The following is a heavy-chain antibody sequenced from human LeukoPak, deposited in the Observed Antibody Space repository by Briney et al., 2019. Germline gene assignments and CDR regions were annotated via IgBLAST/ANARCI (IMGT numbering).Heavy chain of an antibody. CDR3: ASGIAAAGTDYFDY. J-gene: IGHJ4*02. CDR2: INPNSGGT. D-gene: IGHD6-13*01. CDR1: GNTFTGYY. V-gene: IGHV1-2*02. Sequence: ASVKVSCKASGNTFTGYYMHWVRQAPGQGLEWMGWINPNSGGTNYAQKFQGRVTMTRDTSISTAYMELSRLRSDDTAVYYCASGIAAAGTDYFDYWGQGTLVTVSS.